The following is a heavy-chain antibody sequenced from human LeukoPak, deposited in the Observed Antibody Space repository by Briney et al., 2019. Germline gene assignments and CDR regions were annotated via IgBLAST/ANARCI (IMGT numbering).Heavy chain of an antibody. D-gene: IGHD3-9*01. V-gene: IGHV3-21*01. CDR3: ASRYEVLTGMLADYYYAMDV. J-gene: IGHJ6*02. Sequence: GGSLRLPCTASGFTFGDYAMSWVRQAPGKGLEWGSSISSSSTYIYYAASVKGRFAISRDNTKNSLYLQTNSLRAEDTAVYYCASRYEVLTGMLADYYYAMDVWGQGTTVTVSS. CDR1: GFTFGDYA. CDR2: ISSSSTYI.